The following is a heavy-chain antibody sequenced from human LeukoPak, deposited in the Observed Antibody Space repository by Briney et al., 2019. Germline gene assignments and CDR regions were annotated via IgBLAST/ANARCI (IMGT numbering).Heavy chain of an antibody. CDR2: ISYDGSNK. CDR1: GFTFSSFA. V-gene: IGHV3-30-3*01. CDR3: ARVDGGFDI. Sequence: PGRSLRLSCAASGFTFSSFAMHWGRQAPGKGLEWVAVISYDGSNKYYADSVKGRFTISRDNAKNSLYLQMNSLRDEDTAMYYCARVDGGFDIWGQGTMVTVSS. J-gene: IGHJ3*02.